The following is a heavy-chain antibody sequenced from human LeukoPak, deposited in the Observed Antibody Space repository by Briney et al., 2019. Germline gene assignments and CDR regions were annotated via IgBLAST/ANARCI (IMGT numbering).Heavy chain of an antibody. D-gene: IGHD6-19*01. CDR2: IYPGDSDT. J-gene: IGHJ4*02. CDR3: ARLPQDSGGWYPDY. V-gene: IGHV5-51*01. CDR1: GYSFTSYW. Sequence: GESLKISCKGSGYSFTSYWIGWVRQMPGKGLEWMGIIYPGDSDTRYSPSFQGQVTISADKSISTAYLQWRSLKASGTAMYFCARLPQDSGGWYPDYWGQGTLVTVSS.